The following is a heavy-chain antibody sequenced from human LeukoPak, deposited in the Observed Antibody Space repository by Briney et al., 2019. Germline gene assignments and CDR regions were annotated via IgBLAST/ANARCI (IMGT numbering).Heavy chain of an antibody. V-gene: IGHV4-59*12. CDR2: IYYSGST. J-gene: IGHJ6*03. D-gene: IGHD2-15*01. CDR3: ASLGYCSGGSCYYYYYMDV. Sequence: SETLSLTCTVSGGSISSYYWSWIRQPPGKGLEWIGCIYYSGSTNYNPSPKSRVTISVDTSNNQFSLKLSSVTAADTAAYYCASLGYCSGGSCYYYYYMDVWGKGTTVTVSS. CDR1: GGSISSYY.